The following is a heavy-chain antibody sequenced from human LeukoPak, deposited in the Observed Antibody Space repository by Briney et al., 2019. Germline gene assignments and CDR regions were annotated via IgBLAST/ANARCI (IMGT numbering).Heavy chain of an antibody. Sequence: HPSETLSLTCAVYGGSFSGYYWSWIRQAPGKGLEWVSAISGSSATTYYADSVKGRFTISRDNSNNTLYLQMNSLRAEDTAVYYCAKSVSSGDYDSTGYSFDYWGQGTLVTVSS. CDR2: ISGSSATT. J-gene: IGHJ4*02. D-gene: IGHD3-22*01. CDR1: GGSFSGYY. CDR3: AKSVSSGDYDSTGYSFDY. V-gene: IGHV3-23*01.